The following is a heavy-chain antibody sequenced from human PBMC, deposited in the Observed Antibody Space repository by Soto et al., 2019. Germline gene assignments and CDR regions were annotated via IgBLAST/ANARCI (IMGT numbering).Heavy chain of an antibody. CDR1: GGTFSSYA. CDR3: ARGPRYCSGGSCYGDAFDI. CDR2: IIPIFGTA. Sequence: SVKVSCKASGGTFSSYAISCVRQAPGQGLEWMGGIIPIFGTANYAQKFQGRVTITADESTSTAYMELSSLRSEDTAVYYCARGPRYCSGGSCYGDAFDIWGQGTMVTVSS. J-gene: IGHJ3*02. D-gene: IGHD2-15*01. V-gene: IGHV1-69*13.